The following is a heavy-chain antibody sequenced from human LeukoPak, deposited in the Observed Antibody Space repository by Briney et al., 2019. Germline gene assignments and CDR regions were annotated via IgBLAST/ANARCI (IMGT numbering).Heavy chain of an antibody. CDR1: GYTFTSYY. D-gene: IGHD3-16*02. J-gene: IGHJ6*02. Sequence: VASVKVSCKASGYTFTSYYMHWVRQAPGQGLEWMGWINPNSGGTNYAQKFQGRVTMTRDTSISTAYMELSRLRSDDTAVYYCARVGTPMITFGGVIVTPGTDYYGMDVWGQGTTVTVSS. V-gene: IGHV1-2*02. CDR3: ARVGTPMITFGGVIVTPGTDYYGMDV. CDR2: INPNSGGT.